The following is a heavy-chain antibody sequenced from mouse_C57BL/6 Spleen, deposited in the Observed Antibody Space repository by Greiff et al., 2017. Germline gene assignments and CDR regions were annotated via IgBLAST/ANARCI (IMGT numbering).Heavy chain of an antibody. Sequence: VMLVESGPGLVQPSQSLSITCTVSGFSLTSYGVHWVRQSPGKGLEWLGVIWSGGSTDYNAAFISRLSISKDNSKSQFFFKMNSLQADDTAIYYCARTAMVTTGTWFAYWGQGTLVTVSA. J-gene: IGHJ3*01. CDR3: ARTAMVTTGTWFAY. D-gene: IGHD2-2*01. CDR2: IWSGGST. CDR1: GFSLTSYG. V-gene: IGHV2-2*01.